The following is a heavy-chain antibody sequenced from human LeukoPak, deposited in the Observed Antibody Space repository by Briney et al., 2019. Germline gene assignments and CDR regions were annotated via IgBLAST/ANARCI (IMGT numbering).Heavy chain of an antibody. CDR1: GFTVSSNY. D-gene: IGHD5-12*01. J-gene: IGHJ6*03. CDR3: AKGGGYEAQYYYYYLDV. V-gene: IGHV3-53*05. CDR2: TYSGGNT. Sequence: QAGGSLRLSCAASGFTVSSNYMSWVRQAPGKGLEWVSITYSGGNTYYADSVKGRFTISRDNSKNTLYLQMKSLRAEDTAVYYCAKGGGYEAQYYYYYLDVWGKGTTVTISS.